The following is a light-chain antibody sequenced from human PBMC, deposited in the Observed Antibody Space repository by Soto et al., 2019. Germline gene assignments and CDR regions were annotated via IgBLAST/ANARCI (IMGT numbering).Light chain of an antibody. CDR2: MAS. CDR1: QSIGNY. Sequence: IQMTQSPSSLSASIGDRVIITFRASQSIGNYVHWYHQKAGKAPNLLIYMASSLESGVPSRFSGSGSGTEFTLTISSLQPDDFATYYCQHYNSYSEAFGQGTKVDIK. V-gene: IGKV1-5*03. CDR3: QHYNSYSEA. J-gene: IGKJ1*01.